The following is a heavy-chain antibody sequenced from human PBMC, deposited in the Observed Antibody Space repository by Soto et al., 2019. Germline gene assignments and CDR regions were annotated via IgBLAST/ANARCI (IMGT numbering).Heavy chain of an antibody. V-gene: IGHV3-30-3*01. Sequence: QVQLVESGGGVVQPGRSLRLSCPASGFTFSSYAMHWVRQAPGKGLEWVAVISYDGSNKYYADSVKGRFTISRDNSKNTLYLQMNSLRAEDTAVYYCARAPYDYGDYAPFDYWGQGTLVTVSS. J-gene: IGHJ4*02. D-gene: IGHD4-17*01. CDR3: ARAPYDYGDYAPFDY. CDR1: GFTFSSYA. CDR2: ISYDGSNK.